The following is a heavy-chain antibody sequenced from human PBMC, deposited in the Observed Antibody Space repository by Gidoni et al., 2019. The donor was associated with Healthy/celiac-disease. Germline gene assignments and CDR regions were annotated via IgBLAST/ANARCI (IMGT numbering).Heavy chain of an antibody. D-gene: IGHD5-18*01. CDR1: GFTVRSFA. J-gene: IGHJ4*02. Sequence: EVQLLVSGGGLLQPGVSLRLSCAASGFTVRSFAMSVVRQAPGKGLEWVSASSCSGGSTYYADAVKGRFTISRDNSKNTLYLQMNSLRAEDTAVYYCARGAGIQLWFFDYWGQGTLVTVSS. V-gene: IGHV3-23*01. CDR3: ARGAGIQLWFFDY. CDR2: SSCSGGST.